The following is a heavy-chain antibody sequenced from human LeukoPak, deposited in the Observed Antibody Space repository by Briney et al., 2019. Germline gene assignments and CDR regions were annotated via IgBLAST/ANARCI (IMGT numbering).Heavy chain of an antibody. D-gene: IGHD6-13*01. J-gene: IGHJ5*02. CDR2: IYYSGST. CDR3: ARRGGYSSSWYGYNWFDP. V-gene: IGHV4-59*12. CDR1: GGSINSYY. Sequence: SETLSLTCTVSGGSINSYYWSWIRQPPGKGLEWIGYIYYSGSTNYNPSLKSRVTISVDTSKNQFSLKLSSVTAADTAVYYCARRGGYSSSWYGYNWFDPWGQGTLVTVSS.